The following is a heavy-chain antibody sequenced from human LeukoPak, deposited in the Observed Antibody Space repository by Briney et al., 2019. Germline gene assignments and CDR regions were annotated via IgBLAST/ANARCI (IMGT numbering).Heavy chain of an antibody. CDR3: AREAYLGQWLFWFDP. J-gene: IGHJ5*02. CDR1: GGSISSGGYY. V-gene: IGHV4-31*03. Sequence: PSQTLSLTCTVSGGSISSGGYYWSWIRQHPGKGLEWIGYIYYSGSTYYNPSLKSRVTISVDTSKNQFSLKLSSVTAADTAVYYCAREAYLGQWLFWFDPWGQGTLVTVSS. D-gene: IGHD6-19*01. CDR2: IYYSGST.